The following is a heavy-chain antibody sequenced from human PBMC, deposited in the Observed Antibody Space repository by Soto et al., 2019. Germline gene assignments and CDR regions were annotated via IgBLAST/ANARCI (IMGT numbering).Heavy chain of an antibody. CDR2: IYYSGST. CDR1: GGSISSYY. Sequence: SETLSLTCTVSGGSISSYYWSWIRQPPGKGLEWIGYIYYSGSTNYNPSLKSRVTISVDKSKNQFSLKLSSVTAADTAVYYCARGDSGYDPLDYWGQGTLVTVSS. V-gene: IGHV4-59*12. D-gene: IGHD5-12*01. J-gene: IGHJ4*02. CDR3: ARGDSGYDPLDY.